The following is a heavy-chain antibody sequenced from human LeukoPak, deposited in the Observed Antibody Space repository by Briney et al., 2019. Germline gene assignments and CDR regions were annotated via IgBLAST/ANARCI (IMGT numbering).Heavy chain of an antibody. D-gene: IGHD1-26*01. CDR2: ISSSSSYI. CDR3: ARIVESQAFDI. V-gene: IGHV3-21*01. J-gene: IGHJ3*02. Sequence: GGSLRLSCAASGFTFSSYSMNWVRQAPGKGLEWVSSISSSSSYIYYADSVKGRFTISRDNAKNSLYLQMNSLRAEDTAVYYCARIVESQAFDIWGQGKMVTVSS. CDR1: GFTFSSYS.